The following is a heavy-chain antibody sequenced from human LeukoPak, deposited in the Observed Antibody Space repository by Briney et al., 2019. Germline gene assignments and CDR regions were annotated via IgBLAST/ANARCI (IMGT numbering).Heavy chain of an antibody. CDR1: GYIFTSYW. CDR3: ARRGSVYCNAVNCHGWFDP. V-gene: IGHV5-51*01. CDR2: IFPGDSDT. Sequence: GESLKISCKGSGYIFTSYWIGWVRQMPGKGLEWMGVIFPGDSDTRYSPSFQGQVTISADKSSSTAYLQWSSLKAPDNAMYFCARRGSVYCNAVNCHGWFDPWGQGTLVTVSS. J-gene: IGHJ5*02. D-gene: IGHD2-15*01.